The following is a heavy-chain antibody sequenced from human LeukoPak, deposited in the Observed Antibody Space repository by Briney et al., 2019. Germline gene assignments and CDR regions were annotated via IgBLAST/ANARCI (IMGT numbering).Heavy chain of an antibody. CDR2: ISYDGSNK. Sequence: GRSLRLSCAASGFTFSSYAMHWVRQAPGKGLEWVAVISYDGSNKYYADSVKGRFTISRDNSKNTLYPQMNSLRAEDTAVYYCAKVGRYYGSGSIDYWGQGTLVTVSS. CDR3: AKVGRYYGSGSIDY. CDR1: GFTFSSYA. V-gene: IGHV3-30-3*01. D-gene: IGHD3-10*01. J-gene: IGHJ4*02.